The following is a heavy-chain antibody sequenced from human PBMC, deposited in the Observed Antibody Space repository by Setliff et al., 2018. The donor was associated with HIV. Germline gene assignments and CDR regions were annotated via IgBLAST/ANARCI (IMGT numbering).Heavy chain of an antibody. CDR2: ISHDGYSK. Sequence: LRLSCAASGFTFSTYAMHWVRQAPGKGLEWVAVISHDGYSKYYADSVNGRFTISRDNSKNTLYVQMNSLRAEDTALYYCAKEFEDLSGAYWGQGTLVTVSS. D-gene: IGHD3-10*01. J-gene: IGHJ4*02. CDR1: GFTFSTYA. CDR3: AKEFEDLSGAY. V-gene: IGHV3-30*04.